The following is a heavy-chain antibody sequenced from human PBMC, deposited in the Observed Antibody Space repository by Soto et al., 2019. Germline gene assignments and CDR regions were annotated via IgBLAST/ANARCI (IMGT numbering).Heavy chain of an antibody. Sequence: SETLSLTCTVSGGSISSYYWSWIRQPPGKGLEWIGRMYISGSTNYNPSLKSRATMSIDTSKNYFSLKLRSVTAADTAVYYCASDQINQNVFDFWGQGTMVTVSS. J-gene: IGHJ3*01. CDR1: GGSISSYY. V-gene: IGHV4-4*07. CDR2: MYISGST. CDR3: ASDQINQNVFDF.